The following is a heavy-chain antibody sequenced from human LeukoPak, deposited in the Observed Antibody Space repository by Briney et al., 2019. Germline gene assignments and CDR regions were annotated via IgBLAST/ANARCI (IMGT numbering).Heavy chain of an antibody. Sequence: PSETLSLTCTVSGGSISSSSYYWGWIRQPPGKGLEWIGSIYYSGSTYYNPSLKSRVTISVDTSKNQFSPKLSSVTAADTAVYYCARNLLEWLSIDYWGQGTLVTVSS. J-gene: IGHJ4*02. CDR3: ARNLLEWLSIDY. V-gene: IGHV4-39*01. CDR1: GGSISSSSYY. D-gene: IGHD3-3*01. CDR2: IYYSGST.